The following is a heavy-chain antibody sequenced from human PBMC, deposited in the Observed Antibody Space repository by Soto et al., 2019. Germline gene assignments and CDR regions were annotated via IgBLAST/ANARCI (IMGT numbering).Heavy chain of an antibody. D-gene: IGHD3-3*01. V-gene: IGHV3-23*01. CDR3: AKDGLGVIIPVFEDY. J-gene: IGHJ4*02. CDR2: ISGSGGST. Sequence: EVQLLESGGGLVQPGGSLRLSCAAAGYTFSSYAMSWVRQAPGKGLEWVSAISGSGGSTYYADSVKGRFTISRDNSKNTLYLQMNRLRAEDTAVYYCAKDGLGVIIPVFEDYWGQGTLVTVSS. CDR1: GYTFSSYA.